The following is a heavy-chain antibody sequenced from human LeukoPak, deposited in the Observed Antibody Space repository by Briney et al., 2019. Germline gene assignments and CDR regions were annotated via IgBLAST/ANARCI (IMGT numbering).Heavy chain of an antibody. CDR1: GYTFTSYD. Sequence: ASVKVSCKASGYTFTSYDINWVRQATGQGLEWMGWMSPNSGNTGYARKFQGRVTMTRNTSISTAYMELSSLRSEDTAVYYCATRHTGYSYGNDYWGQGTLVTVSS. J-gene: IGHJ4*02. D-gene: IGHD5-18*01. CDR3: ATRHTGYSYGNDY. CDR2: MSPNSGNT. V-gene: IGHV1-8*01.